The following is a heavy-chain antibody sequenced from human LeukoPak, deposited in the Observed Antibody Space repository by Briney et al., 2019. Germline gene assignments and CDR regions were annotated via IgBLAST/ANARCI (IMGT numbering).Heavy chain of an antibody. D-gene: IGHD3-22*01. J-gene: IGHJ3*02. CDR1: GYTFTSYG. CDR3: ARPNYYDSSGYYYEAFDI. Sequence: GASVKVSCKASGYTFTSYGISWVRQAPGQGLEWMGWISAYNGNTNYAQKLEGRATMTTDTSTRKAYMELRRLRSDDTAVYYCARPNYYDSSGYYYEAFDIWGQGTMVTVSS. CDR2: ISAYNGNT. V-gene: IGHV1-18*01.